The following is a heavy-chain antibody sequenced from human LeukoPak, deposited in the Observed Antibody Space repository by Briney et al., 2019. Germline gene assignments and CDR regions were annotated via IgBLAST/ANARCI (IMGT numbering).Heavy chain of an antibody. CDR2: IWYDGSNK. J-gene: IGHJ3*02. Sequence: PGRSLRLSCAASGFTFSAYGINWVRQAPGKGLEWVAAIWYDGSNKYYADSVKGRFTISRDNSKNTLYLQMNSLRVEDTAVYYCAVEYNSSPYAFDIWGQGTKVTVSS. CDR3: AVEYNSSPYAFDI. CDR1: GFTFSAYG. V-gene: IGHV3-33*01. D-gene: IGHD2/OR15-2a*01.